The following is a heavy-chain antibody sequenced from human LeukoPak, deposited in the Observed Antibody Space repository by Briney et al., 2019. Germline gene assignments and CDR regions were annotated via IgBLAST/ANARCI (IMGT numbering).Heavy chain of an antibody. CDR3: ARKGGRYYGSGSYSSNWFDP. CDR2: INHSGST. V-gene: IGHV4-34*01. D-gene: IGHD3-10*01. J-gene: IGHJ5*02. CDR1: GGSFSGYY. Sequence: SETLSLTCAVCGGSFSGYYWSWIRQPPGKGLEWIGEINHSGSTNYNPSLKSRVTISVDTSKNQFSLKLSSVTAADTAVYYCARKGGRYYGSGSYSSNWFDPWGQGTLVTVSS.